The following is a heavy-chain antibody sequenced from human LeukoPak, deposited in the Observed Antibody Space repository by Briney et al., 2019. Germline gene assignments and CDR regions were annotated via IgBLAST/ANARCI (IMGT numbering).Heavy chain of an antibody. CDR2: ISYDGSNK. CDR3: ARGYSSSWYFLPSGIDY. J-gene: IGHJ4*02. V-gene: IGHV3-30*04. D-gene: IGHD6-13*01. CDR1: GFTFSSYA. Sequence: GGSLRLSCAASGFTFSSYAMHWVRQAPGKGLEWVAVISYDGSNKYYADSVKGRLTISRDNSKNTLYLQMNSLRAEDTAVYYCARGYSSSWYFLPSGIDYWGQGTLVTVSS.